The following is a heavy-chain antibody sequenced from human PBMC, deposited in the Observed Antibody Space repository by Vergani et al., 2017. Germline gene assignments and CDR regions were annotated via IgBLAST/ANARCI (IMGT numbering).Heavy chain of an antibody. V-gene: IGHV4-38-2*02. CDR3: ARDEYYDILTGYHAFDI. CDR1: GYSISSGYY. J-gene: IGHJ3*02. CDR2: IYHSGST. D-gene: IGHD3-9*01. Sequence: QVQLQESGPGLVKPSETLSLTCTVSGYSISSGYYWGWIRQPPGKGLEWIGSIYHSGSTYYNPSLKSRVTISVDTSKNQFSLQLNSVTTEDTAVYYCARDEYYDILTGYHAFDIWGQGTMVTVSS.